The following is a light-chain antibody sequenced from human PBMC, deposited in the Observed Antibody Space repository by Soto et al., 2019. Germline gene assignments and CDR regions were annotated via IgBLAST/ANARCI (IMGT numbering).Light chain of an antibody. V-gene: IGKV1-39*01. CDR1: QSIRTY. J-gene: IGKJ1*01. Sequence: DFQMTQSPSSLSASIGDRVTITCRASQSIRTYLNWYQQKPGKAPQLLIYAASRLQSGVPSRFSGSGSGTDFTLTISSLQPEYFATYYCQQSYSTMSTFGQGTKVEIK. CDR3: QQSYSTMST. CDR2: AAS.